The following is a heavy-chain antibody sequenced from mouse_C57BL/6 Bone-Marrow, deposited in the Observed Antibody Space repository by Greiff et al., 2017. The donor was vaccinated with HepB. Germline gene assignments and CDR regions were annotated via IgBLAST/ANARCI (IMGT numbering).Heavy chain of an antibody. V-gene: IGHV5-4*03. CDR2: ISDGGSYT. Sequence: DVKLVESGGGLVKPGGSLKLSCAASGFTFSSYAMSWVRQTPEKRLEWVATISDGGSYTYYPDNVKGRFTISRDNAKNNLYLQMSHLKSEDTAMYYCAWYFDVWGTGTTVTVSS. CDR1: GFTFSSYA. J-gene: IGHJ1*03. CDR3: AWYFDV.